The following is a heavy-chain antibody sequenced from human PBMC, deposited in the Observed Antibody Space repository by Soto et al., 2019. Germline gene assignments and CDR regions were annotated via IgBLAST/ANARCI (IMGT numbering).Heavy chain of an antibody. D-gene: IGHD2-21*02. CDR3: ASLKSCSGDCYYFAF. V-gene: IGHV1-69*01. Sequence: QVQLVQSGAEVKKPGSSVKVSCKASGDTFRSPAITWVRQAPGQGPEWMGGIIPTSGTSDHSQRFQGRVSITADASTTTIYMELSNRRSEDTAMYYCASLKSCSGDCYYFAFWGQGTLVTVPS. J-gene: IGHJ4*02. CDR1: GDTFRSPA. CDR2: IIPTSGTS.